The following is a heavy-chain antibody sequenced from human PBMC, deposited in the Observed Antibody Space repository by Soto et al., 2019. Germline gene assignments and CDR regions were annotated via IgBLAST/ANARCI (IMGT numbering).Heavy chain of an antibody. CDR1: GFTFSTYS. V-gene: IGHV3-48*02. CDR3: ARAPDYYGSSGCYYGT. D-gene: IGHD3-22*01. Sequence: EVQLVESGGGLVQPGGSLRLSCAASGFTFSTYSMNWVRQAPGKGLEWVSYISSSSSTIYYAHSVKGRFTISRDNAKNSLYLQMNSLRDEDTAVYYCARAPDYYGSSGCYYGTWCQGTLVTVSS. J-gene: IGHJ4*02. CDR2: ISSSSSTI.